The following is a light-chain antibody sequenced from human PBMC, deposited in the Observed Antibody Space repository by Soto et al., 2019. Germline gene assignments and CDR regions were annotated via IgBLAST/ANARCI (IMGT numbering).Light chain of an antibody. V-gene: IGLV2-14*03. J-gene: IGLJ2*01. CDR2: GVD. CDR3: VSYTSTTTLV. Sequence: QSALTQPASVSGSPGQSITISCTGTSSDVGGYKYVSWYQHQPGKAPKLMFYGVDNRPSGVSNRFPASKSGNTASLTISGLQAEDEAEYYCVSYTSTTTLVFGGGTKLTVL. CDR1: SSDVGGYKY.